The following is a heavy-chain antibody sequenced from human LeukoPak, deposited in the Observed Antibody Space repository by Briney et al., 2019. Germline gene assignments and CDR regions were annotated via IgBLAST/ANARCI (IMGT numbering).Heavy chain of an antibody. J-gene: IGHJ6*03. V-gene: IGHV4-39*07. Sequence: SETLSLICTVSGGSISSSSYYWGWIRQPPGKGLEWIGSIYYSGSTYYNPSLKSRVTISVDTSKNQFSLKLSSVTAADTAVYYCARGLSASAYYYYMDVWGKGTTVTVSS. CDR2: IYYSGST. CDR3: ARGLSASAYYYYMDV. CDR1: GGSISSSSYY. D-gene: IGHD4/OR15-4a*01.